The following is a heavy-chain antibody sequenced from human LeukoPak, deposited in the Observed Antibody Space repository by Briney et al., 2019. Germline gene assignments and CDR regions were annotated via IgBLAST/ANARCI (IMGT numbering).Heavy chain of an antibody. D-gene: IGHD2-15*01. V-gene: IGHV3-9*01. CDR2: ISWNSGSI. CDR3: AKDKGDCSGGSCYSDGFDY. Sequence: GGSLRLACAASGFRFSSYAMSWVRQAPGKGLEWVSGISWNSGSIGYADSVKGRFTISRDNAKNSLYLQMNSLRAEDTALYYCAKDKGDCSGGSCYSDGFDYWGQGTLVTVSS. CDR1: GFRFSSYA. J-gene: IGHJ4*02.